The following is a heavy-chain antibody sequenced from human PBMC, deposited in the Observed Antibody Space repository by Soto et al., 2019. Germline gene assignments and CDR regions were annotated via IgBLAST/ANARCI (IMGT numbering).Heavy chain of an antibody. J-gene: IGHJ4*02. V-gene: IGHV3-33*08. CDR3: ARDANLGFSSSWFMDY. CDR2: VYNDGSNK. D-gene: IGHD6-13*01. Sequence: GGPLRLSCAASGFTFSDYAVSWVRQAPGKGLEWVAIVYNDGSNKYYGDSVKGRFTISRDNSRNSVFLQMNSLRADDTAVYYCARDANLGFSSSWFMDYWGQGTRVTVSS. CDR1: GFTFSDYA.